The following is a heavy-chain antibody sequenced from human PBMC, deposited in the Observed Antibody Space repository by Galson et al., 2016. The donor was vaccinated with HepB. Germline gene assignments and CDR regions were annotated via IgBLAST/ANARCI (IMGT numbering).Heavy chain of an antibody. CDR1: GFTFDHYA. CDR2: ISLNGVEK. J-gene: IGHJ6*04. V-gene: IGHV3-9*01. CDR3: AKDVGALSPVAKKTYFYYYGMAA. Sequence: SLRLSCATSGFTFDHYAMHWVRQPPGKGLEWVAGISLNGVEKHYAVSVKGRFTISRDNAQNSLYLEMNSLGVDDTALYYCAKDVGALSPVAKKTYFYYYGMAAWGKGTTVTVSA. D-gene: IGHD2-2*01.